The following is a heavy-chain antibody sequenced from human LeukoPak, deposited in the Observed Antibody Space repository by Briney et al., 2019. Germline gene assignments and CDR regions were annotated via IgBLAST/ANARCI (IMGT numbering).Heavy chain of an antibody. V-gene: IGHV4-34*01. D-gene: IGHD6-13*01. CDR2: IYHSGST. Sequence: SETLSLTCAVYGGSFSGYYWSWLRQPPGKGLEWIGNIYHSGSTYYNPSLKSRVTISVDTSKNQFSLKLNSVTAADTAVYYCARAYSSSWYWNWFDPWGQGTLVIVSS. J-gene: IGHJ5*02. CDR3: ARAYSSSWYWNWFDP. CDR1: GGSFSGYY.